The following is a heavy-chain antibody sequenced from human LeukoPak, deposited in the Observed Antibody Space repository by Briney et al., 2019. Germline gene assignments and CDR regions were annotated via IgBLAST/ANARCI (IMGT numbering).Heavy chain of an antibody. CDR2: ISYDGSNK. J-gene: IGHJ4*02. CDR1: GFTFSSYA. V-gene: IGHV3-30-3*01. D-gene: IGHD5-18*01. CDR3: AREYTAIDY. Sequence: GGSLRLSCAASGFTFSSYAMHWVRQAPGKGLEGVAVISYDGSNKYYADSVKGRFTISRDNSKNTLYLQMNSLRAEDTAVYYCAREYTAIDYWGQGTLVTVSS.